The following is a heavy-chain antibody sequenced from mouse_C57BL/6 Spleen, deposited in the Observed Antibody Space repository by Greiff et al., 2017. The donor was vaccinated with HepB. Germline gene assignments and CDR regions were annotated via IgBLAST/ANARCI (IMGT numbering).Heavy chain of an antibody. D-gene: IGHD3-3*01. J-gene: IGHJ3*01. Sequence: QVQLKQPGAELVMPGASVKLSCKASGYTFTSYWMHWVKQRPGQGLEWIGEIDPSDSYTNYNQKFKGKSTLTVDKSSSTAYMQLSSLTSEDSAVYYCAGGTVAWFAYWGQGTLVTVSA. CDR2: IDPSDSYT. CDR3: AGGTVAWFAY. V-gene: IGHV1-69*01. CDR1: GYTFTSYW.